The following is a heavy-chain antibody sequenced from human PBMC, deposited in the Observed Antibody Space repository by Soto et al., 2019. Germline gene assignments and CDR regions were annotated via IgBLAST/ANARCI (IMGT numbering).Heavy chain of an antibody. CDR1: GFTFSSYG. CDR3: AKGSSGYYY. V-gene: IGHV3-30*18. J-gene: IGHJ4*02. CDR2: ISYDGSNK. Sequence: TGGSLRLSFAASGFTFSSYGIHWVRQDPGKGLEWVALISYDGSNKYYADSVKGRFTISRDKSKNTLYLQMNSLRAEDTAVYYCAKGSSGYYYWGQGTLVTVSS. D-gene: IGHD3-22*01.